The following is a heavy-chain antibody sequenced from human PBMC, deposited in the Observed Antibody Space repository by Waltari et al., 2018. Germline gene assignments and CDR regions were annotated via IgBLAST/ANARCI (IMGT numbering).Heavy chain of an antibody. Sequence: EVQRVESGGGWVKPGGSLRLCCVVSGCTFTKAWMSWARQGPGKGREWVGRIKSEGDGGTTDYATPLKGRISLSRDDSKNTVYLQMNTLKAEDTGVYFCATDYGDFLGVWGPGTTVTV. CDR2: IKSEGDGGTT. V-gene: IGHV3-15*01. D-gene: IGHD3-10*01. CDR1: GCTFTKAW. CDR3: ATDYGDFLGV. J-gene: IGHJ6*02.